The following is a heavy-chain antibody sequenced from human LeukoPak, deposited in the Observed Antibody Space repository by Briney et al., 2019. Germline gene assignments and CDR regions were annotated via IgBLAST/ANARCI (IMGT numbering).Heavy chain of an antibody. CDR1: GYSISSGYY. CDR2: IYHSGST. D-gene: IGHD6-13*01. V-gene: IGHV4-38-2*02. Sequence: SETLSLTCTVSGYSISSGYYWGWIRQPPGKGLEWIGNIYHSGSTFYNPSLKSRVTISVDTSKNQFSLKLSSVTAADTAVYYCARAYSPPQWSPFDYWGQGTLVTVSS. CDR3: ARAYSPPQWSPFDY. J-gene: IGHJ4*02.